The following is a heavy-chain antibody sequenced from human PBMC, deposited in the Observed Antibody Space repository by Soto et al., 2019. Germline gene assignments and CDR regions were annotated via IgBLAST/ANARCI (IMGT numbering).Heavy chain of an antibody. J-gene: IGHJ6*02. CDR2: TSYDGDKK. V-gene: IGHV3-30-3*01. Sequence: GGSLRLSCAASGLTFDKLDMHWVRQAPGRGLQWVAVTSYDGDKKYYAASVKGRFTISRDNSNNTLHLQMNNLRDDDTAVYYCVREGGVPSAIGHYYYGMDVSGQATAVTVS. D-gene: IGHD2-2*02. CDR3: VREGGVPSAIGHYYYGMDV. CDR1: GLTFDKLD.